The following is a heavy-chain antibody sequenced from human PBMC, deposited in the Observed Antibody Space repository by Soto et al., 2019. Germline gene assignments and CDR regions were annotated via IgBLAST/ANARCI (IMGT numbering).Heavy chain of an antibody. D-gene: IGHD3-9*01. V-gene: IGHV3-13*01. J-gene: IGHJ4*02. CDR1: GFTFSSYD. CDR2: IGTAGDT. Sequence: GGSLRLSCAASGFTFSSYDMHWVRQATGKGLEWVSAIGTAGDTYYPGSVKGRFTISRENAKNSLYLQMNSLRAGDTAVYYCARVGYLTGSLDYWGQGTLVTVSS. CDR3: ARVGYLTGSLDY.